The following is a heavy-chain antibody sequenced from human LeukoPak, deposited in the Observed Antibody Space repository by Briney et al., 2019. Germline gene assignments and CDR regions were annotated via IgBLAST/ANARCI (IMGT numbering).Heavy chain of an antibody. D-gene: IGHD4-23*01. J-gene: IGHJ4*02. Sequence: GASVEVSCKASGYTFTSYYMHWVRQAPGQGLEWMGIINPSGGSTNYAQKFQGRVTMTRDTSTSTVYMELSSLRSEDTAVYYCARYYGGNSPIDYWGQGTLVTVSS. CDR2: INPSGGST. CDR1: GYTFTSYY. V-gene: IGHV1-46*01. CDR3: ARYYGGNSPIDY.